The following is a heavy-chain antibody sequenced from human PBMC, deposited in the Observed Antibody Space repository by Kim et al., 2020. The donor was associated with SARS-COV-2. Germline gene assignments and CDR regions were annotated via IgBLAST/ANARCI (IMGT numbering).Heavy chain of an antibody. CDR3: ARGRDYGSGSYSSWFDP. CDR1: GFTFSSYW. J-gene: IGHJ5*02. Sequence: GGSLRLSCAASGFTFSSYWMHWVRQAPGKGLVWVSRINSDGSSTSYADSVKGRFTISRDNAKNTLYLQMNSLRAEDTAVYYCARGRDYGSGSYSSWFDPWGQGTLVTVSS. D-gene: IGHD3-10*01. V-gene: IGHV3-74*01. CDR2: INSDGSST.